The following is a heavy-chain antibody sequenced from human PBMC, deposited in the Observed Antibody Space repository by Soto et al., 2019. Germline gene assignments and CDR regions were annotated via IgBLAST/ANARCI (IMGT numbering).Heavy chain of an antibody. CDR3: AKDLTISVAATMDY. CDR2: ISGSGGST. V-gene: IGHV3-23*01. D-gene: IGHD1-26*01. J-gene: IGHJ4*02. CDR1: GFTFSSYA. Sequence: EVQLLESGGGLVQPGGSLRLSCAASGFTFSSYAMNWVRQAPGKGLEWVSAISGSGGSTYYADSVKGRFPISRENSKNTLYLQMNSLRAEDTAVYYCAKDLTISVAATMDYWGQGTLVTVST.